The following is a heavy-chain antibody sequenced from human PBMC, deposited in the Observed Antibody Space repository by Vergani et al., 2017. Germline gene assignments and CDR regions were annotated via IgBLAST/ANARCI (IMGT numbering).Heavy chain of an antibody. D-gene: IGHD3-22*01. Sequence: QVQLVESGGGVVQPGRSLRLSCAASGFTFSSYAMHWVRQAPGKGLEWVAVISYDGSNKYYADSVKGRFTISRDNSKNTLYLQMNSLRAEDTAVYYCARELSITMIVVVNRDAFDIWGQGTMVTVSS. J-gene: IGHJ3*02. CDR1: GFTFSSYA. V-gene: IGHV3-30-3*01. CDR3: ARELSITMIVVVNRDAFDI. CDR2: ISYDGSNK.